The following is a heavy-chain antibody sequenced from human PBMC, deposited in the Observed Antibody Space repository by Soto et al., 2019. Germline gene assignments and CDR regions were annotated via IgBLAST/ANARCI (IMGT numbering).Heavy chain of an antibody. D-gene: IGHD3-3*01. Sequence: ASVKVSYKASGYTFTSYGISWVRQAPGQGLEWMGWISAYNGNTNYAQKLQGRVTMTTDTSTSTAYMELRSLRSDDTAVYYCAGYHWSGYYECWFDPWGQGTLVTVSS. CDR3: AGYHWSGYYECWFDP. V-gene: IGHV1-18*01. CDR1: GYTFTSYG. J-gene: IGHJ5*02. CDR2: ISAYNGNT.